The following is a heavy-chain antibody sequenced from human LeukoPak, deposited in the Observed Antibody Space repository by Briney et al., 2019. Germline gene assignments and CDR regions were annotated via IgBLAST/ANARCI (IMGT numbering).Heavy chain of an antibody. CDR1: GYSFTSYW. CDR2: IYPGDSDT. J-gene: IGHJ4*02. V-gene: IGHV5-51*01. Sequence: GESLKISCKGSGYSFTSYWIGWVRQMPGKGLEWMGIIYPGDSDTRYSPSFQGQVTISADKSISTAYLQWSSLKASDTAMHYCARHVNYYDSSGYSLDYWGQGTLVTVSS. D-gene: IGHD3-22*01. CDR3: ARHVNYYDSSGYSLDY.